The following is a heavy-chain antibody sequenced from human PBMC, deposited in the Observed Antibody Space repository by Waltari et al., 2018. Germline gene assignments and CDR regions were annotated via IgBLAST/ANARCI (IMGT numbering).Heavy chain of an antibody. D-gene: IGHD2-15*01. V-gene: IGHV4-38-2*01. J-gene: IGHJ4*02. CDR2: IYHSGST. Sequence: QVQLQESGPGLVKPSETLSLTCAVSGYSISSGYYWGWIRQPPGKGLEWIGSIYHSGSTYYNPSLKSRVTISVDTSKNQFSLKLSSVTAADTAVYYCARLVVVVAAHFDYWAREPWSPSPQ. CDR1: GYSISSGYY. CDR3: ARLVVVVAAHFDY.